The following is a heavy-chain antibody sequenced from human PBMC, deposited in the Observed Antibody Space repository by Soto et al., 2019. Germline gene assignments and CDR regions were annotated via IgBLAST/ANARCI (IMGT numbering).Heavy chain of an antibody. J-gene: IGHJ4*02. CDR2: IYYSGST. D-gene: IGHD3-22*01. V-gene: IGHV4-30-4*01. Sequence: QVQLQESGPGLVKPSQTLSLTCTVSGGSISSGDYYWSWIRQPPGKGLEWIGYIYYSGSTYYNPSLKSRVTISVDTSKNQFSLKLSSVTAADTAVYYCARDSHYYDSSGPFDYWGQGTLVTVSS. CDR3: ARDSHYYDSSGPFDY. CDR1: GGSISSGDYY.